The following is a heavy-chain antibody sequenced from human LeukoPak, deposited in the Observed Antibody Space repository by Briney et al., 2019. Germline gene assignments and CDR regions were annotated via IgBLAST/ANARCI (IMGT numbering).Heavy chain of an antibody. V-gene: IGHV3-23*01. CDR2: ISGSGGST. J-gene: IGHJ6*04. D-gene: IGHD3-10*01. Sequence: GGSLRLSCAAAGFTFSSYAMSWVRQAPGKGLEWVSAISGSGGSTYYADSVKGRFTISRDNSKNTLYLQMNSLRAEDTAVYYCATDYGSGSYHYYYYGMDVWGKGTTVTVSS. CDR1: GFTFSSYA. CDR3: ATDYGSGSYHYYYYGMDV.